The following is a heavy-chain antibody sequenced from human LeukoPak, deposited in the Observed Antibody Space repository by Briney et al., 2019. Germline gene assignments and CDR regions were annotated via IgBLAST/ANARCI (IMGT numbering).Heavy chain of an antibody. D-gene: IGHD5-24*01. CDR2: IYSDGSST. CDR1: GFTFSSYW. V-gene: IGHV3-74*01. Sequence: GGSLRLSCAASGFTFSSYWMHWVRQAPGKGLVWVSRIYSDGSSTSYADSVKGRFTISRDNAKNTLYLQMNSLRAEDTAVYCCAREGDGYNTDYWGQGTLVTVSS. CDR3: AREGDGYNTDY. J-gene: IGHJ4*02.